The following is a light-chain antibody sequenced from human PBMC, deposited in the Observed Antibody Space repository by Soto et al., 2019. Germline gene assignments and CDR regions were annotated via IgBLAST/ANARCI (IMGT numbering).Light chain of an antibody. V-gene: IGKV1-39*01. CDR3: QQSYSTPYT. CDR2: AAS. J-gene: IGKJ2*01. CDR1: QIISSY. Sequence: DIQMTQSPSSLSASVGDRVTITCRASQIISSYLNWYQQKPGKAPKLLIYAASSLQSGVPSRFSGSGSGTDFTLIISSLQPEDFATYYCQQSYSTPYTFGQGTKLEIK.